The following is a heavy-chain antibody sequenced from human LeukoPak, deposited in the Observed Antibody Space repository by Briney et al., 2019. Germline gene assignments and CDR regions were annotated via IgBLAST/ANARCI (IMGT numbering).Heavy chain of an antibody. J-gene: IGHJ4*02. CDR3: AKDAAPQRWLQFLDF. D-gene: IGHD5-24*01. V-gene: IGHV3-23*01. Sequence: GGSLRLYCAASGFTISSYAMSWVRQAPGKGLEWVSAISGSGGSTYYADSVKGRFTISRDNSKNTLYLQMNSLRAEDTAVYYCAKDAAPQRWLQFLDFWGQGTLVTVSS. CDR1: GFTISSYA. CDR2: ISGSGGST.